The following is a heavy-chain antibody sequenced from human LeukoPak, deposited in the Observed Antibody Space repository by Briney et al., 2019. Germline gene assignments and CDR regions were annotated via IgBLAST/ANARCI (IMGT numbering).Heavy chain of an antibody. J-gene: IGHJ3*02. V-gene: IGHV1-46*01. CDR2: INPSGGST. CDR3: ARRGYYYDSSGYPTPNDAFDI. CDR1: GYTFTIYY. D-gene: IGHD3-22*01. Sequence: GASVTVSFTASGYTFTIYYMHWVRQAPGQGLEWMGIINPSGGSTSYAQKFQGRVTMTRDTSTSTVYMELSSLRSEDTAVYYCARRGYYYDSSGYPTPNDAFDIWGQGTMVTVSS.